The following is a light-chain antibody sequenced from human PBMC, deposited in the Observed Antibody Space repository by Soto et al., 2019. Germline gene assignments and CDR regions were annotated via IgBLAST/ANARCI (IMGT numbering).Light chain of an antibody. CDR3: QQCGSSPWT. CDR1: QTISSNF. J-gene: IGKJ1*01. Sequence: EIVLTQSPGTLSLSPGDTATLSCRASQTISSNFLAWYQQKPGQAPRLLIYTVSTMATGVPDRFSGSGSGTDFTLTITRLETDDFAVYYCQQCGSSPWTFGQGTKVEIK. V-gene: IGKV3-20*01. CDR2: TVS.